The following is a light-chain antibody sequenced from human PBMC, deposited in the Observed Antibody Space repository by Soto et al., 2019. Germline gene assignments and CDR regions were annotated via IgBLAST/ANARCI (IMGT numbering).Light chain of an antibody. CDR1: SSDVGYYNS. J-gene: IGLJ3*02. Sequence: QSVLTQPASVSGSPGQSITISCTGSSSDVGYYNSVSWYQLHPGKAPKLIIYEVTNRPSGVSNRFSGSKSGNTASLTISGLRAEDEADYYCSSYLSSSALGFGGGTKLTVL. V-gene: IGLV2-14*01. CDR2: EVT. CDR3: SSYLSSSALG.